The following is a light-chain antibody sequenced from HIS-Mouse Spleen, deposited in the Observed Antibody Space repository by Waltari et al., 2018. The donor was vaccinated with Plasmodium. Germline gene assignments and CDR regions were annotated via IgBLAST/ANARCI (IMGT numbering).Light chain of an antibody. Sequence: ELVLTQSPGTLSLSTGERATLSFRASQSVSSSYLAWYQQTPCQAPRLLIYGASSRATGIPDRFSGSGSGTDFTLTISRLEPEDFAVYYCQQYGSSPPYTFGQGTKLEIK. CDR1: QSVSSSY. V-gene: IGKV3-20*01. CDR2: GAS. J-gene: IGKJ2*01. CDR3: QQYGSSPPYT.